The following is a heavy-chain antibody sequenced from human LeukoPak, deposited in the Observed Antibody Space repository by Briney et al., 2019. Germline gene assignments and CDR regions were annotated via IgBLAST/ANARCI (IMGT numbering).Heavy chain of an antibody. CDR1: GYTFTGYY. CDR2: ISAYNGNT. D-gene: IGHD6-19*01. CDR3: ARGGSGWQQIDY. V-gene: IGHV1-18*04. J-gene: IGHJ4*02. Sequence: GASVKVSCKASGYTFTGYYMHWVRQAPGQGLEWMGWISAYNGNTNYAQRLQGRVTMTTDTSTSTAYMELRSLRLDDTAVYYCARGGSGWQQIDYWGQGTLVTVSS.